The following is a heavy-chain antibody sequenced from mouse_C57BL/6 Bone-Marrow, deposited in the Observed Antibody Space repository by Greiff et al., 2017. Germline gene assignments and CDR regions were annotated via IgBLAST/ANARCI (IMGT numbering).Heavy chain of an antibody. Sequence: VQLQQSGAELVKPGASVKLSCKASGYTFTSYWMHWVKQRPGRGLEWIGRIGPNSGGTKYNEKFKSKATLTVDKPSSTAYMQLSSLTSEDSAVYYCARYGNLDYWGQGTTLTVSS. CDR2: IGPNSGGT. CDR1: GYTFTSYW. V-gene: IGHV1-72*01. J-gene: IGHJ2*01. CDR3: ARYGNLDY. D-gene: IGHD2-1*01.